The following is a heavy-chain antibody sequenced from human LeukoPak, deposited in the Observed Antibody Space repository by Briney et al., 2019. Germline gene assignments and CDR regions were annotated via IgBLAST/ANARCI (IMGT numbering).Heavy chain of an antibody. CDR3: AKDRAFGQFLWGNDY. V-gene: IGHV3-21*01. J-gene: IGHJ4*02. Sequence: GGSLRLSCAASGFTFSSYSMNWVRQAPGKGLEWVSSISSSSSYIYYADSVKGRFTISRDNAKNSLYLQMNSLRAEDTALYYCAKDRAFGQFLWGNDYWGQGTLVTVSS. CDR1: GFTFSSYS. D-gene: IGHD3-10*01. CDR2: ISSSSSYI.